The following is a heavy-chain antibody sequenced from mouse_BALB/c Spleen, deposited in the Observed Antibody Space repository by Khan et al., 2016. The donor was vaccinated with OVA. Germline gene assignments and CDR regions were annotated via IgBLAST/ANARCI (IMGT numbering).Heavy chain of an antibody. J-gene: IGHJ3*01. V-gene: IGHV1-77*01. Sequence: QVQLQQSGPELVKPGASVKMSCKASGYIFTDYVMNWVKQRTGQGLEWIGQIYPGSDSTYYNEKFKDKATLTADRSSSTAYLQLNSLTSEGSAVYFCARGGGDVFAYWGQGTLVTVSA. CDR1: GYIFTDYV. CDR3: ARGGGDVFAY. CDR2: IYPGSDST. D-gene: IGHD1-1*02.